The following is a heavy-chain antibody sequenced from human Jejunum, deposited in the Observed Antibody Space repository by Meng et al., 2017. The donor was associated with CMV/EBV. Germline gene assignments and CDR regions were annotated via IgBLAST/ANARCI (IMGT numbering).Heavy chain of an antibody. CDR1: YW. J-gene: IGHJ6*02. Sequence: YWWSSVGQQLGKGREWLGDNDYSGSPSYSTNSDYNLSLKSRLIVSVDTSKSQFSLRLSSVTAADTAVYYCARSEYSLTYYNGLDVWGQGTLVTVSS. V-gene: IGHV4-31*02. D-gene: IGHD5-18*01. CDR3: ARSEYSLTYYNGLDV. CDR2: NDYSGSP.